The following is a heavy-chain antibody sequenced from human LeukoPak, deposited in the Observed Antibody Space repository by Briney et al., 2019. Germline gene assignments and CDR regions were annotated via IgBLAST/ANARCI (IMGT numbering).Heavy chain of an antibody. CDR2: INHSGST. V-gene: IGHV4-34*01. J-gene: IGHJ3*02. CDR1: GGSFSGYY. D-gene: IGHD2-15*01. Sequence: PSETLSLTCAVYGGSFSGYYWSWIRQPPGKGLEWIAEINHSGSTNYNPSLKSRVTISVDTSKNQFSLKLSSVTAADTAVYYCARGGNCSGGSCHNGLYAFDIWGQGTMVTVSS. CDR3: ARGGNCSGGSCHNGLYAFDI.